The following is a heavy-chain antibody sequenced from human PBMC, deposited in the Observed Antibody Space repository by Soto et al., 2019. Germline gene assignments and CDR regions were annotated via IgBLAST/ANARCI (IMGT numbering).Heavy chain of an antibody. D-gene: IGHD4-17*01. V-gene: IGHV3-48*02. CDR2: ISSSSSTI. CDR1: GFTFSSYS. CDR3: ARTLGANYGDYAVPFDY. J-gene: IGHJ4*02. Sequence: EVQLVESGGGLVQPGGSLRLSCAASGFTFSSYSMNWVRQAPGKGLEWVSYISSSSSTIYYADSVKGRFTISRDNAKNSLYLQMNSLRDEDTAVYYCARTLGANYGDYAVPFDYWGQGTLVTVSS.